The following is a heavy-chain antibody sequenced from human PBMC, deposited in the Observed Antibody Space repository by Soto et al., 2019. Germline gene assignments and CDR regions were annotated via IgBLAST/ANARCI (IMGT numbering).Heavy chain of an antibody. CDR3: ARELILGSLSVYYYHGMDV. CDR1: GLSFRSYA. J-gene: IGHJ6*02. V-gene: IGHV3-33*01. D-gene: IGHD3-9*01. CDR2: ILYDGSNK. Sequence: RLSCTASGLSFRSYAMHWVRQAPGKGLEWVAVILYDGSNKHFADSVKGRFTVSRDNSNDTFYLQMDSLRAEDTAVYYCARELILGSLSVYYYHGMDVWGQGTTVTVSS.